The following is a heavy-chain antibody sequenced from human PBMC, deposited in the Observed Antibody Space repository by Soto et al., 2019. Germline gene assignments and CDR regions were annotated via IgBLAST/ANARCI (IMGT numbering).Heavy chain of an antibody. CDR2: IYYSGST. CDR3: ARVNYDSSGYYYAGQLDY. D-gene: IGHD3-22*01. J-gene: IGHJ4*02. V-gene: IGHV4-31*03. Sequence: QVQLRESGPGLVKPSQTLSLTCTVSGASISSGAYYWTWIRQHPGKGLEWIGYIYYSGSTSYNPSLQSRTTMSLDTSKNQFALRLSSVTAADTAVYYCARVNYDSSGYYYAGQLDYWGQGNLVTVSP. CDR1: GASISSGAYY.